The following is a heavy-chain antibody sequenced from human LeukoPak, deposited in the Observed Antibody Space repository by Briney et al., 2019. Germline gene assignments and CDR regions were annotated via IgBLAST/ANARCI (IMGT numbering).Heavy chain of an antibody. V-gene: IGHV3-23*01. CDR2: ISGSGDST. CDR3: AKGPKRRLVDFDY. D-gene: IGHD6-19*01. J-gene: IGHJ4*02. Sequence: GGSLRLSCAASGFTFSSYAMSWVRQAPGKGLEWVSAISGSGDSTYYADSVKGRFTICRDNSKNTLYLQMNSLRAEDTAVYYCAKGPKRRLVDFDYWGQGTLVTVSS. CDR1: GFTFSSYA.